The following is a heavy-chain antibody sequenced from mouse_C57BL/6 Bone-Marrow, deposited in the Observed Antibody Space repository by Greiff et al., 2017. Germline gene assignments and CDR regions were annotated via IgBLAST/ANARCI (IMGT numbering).Heavy chain of an antibody. V-gene: IGHV1-78*01. CDR2: IYPRDGST. J-gene: IGHJ2*01. CDR1: GYTFTDHT. Sequence: VQLQQSDAELVKPGASVKISCKVSGYTFTDHTIHWMQQRPEQGLECIGYIYPRDGSTKYNEEFKGKATLTADKSSSTAYLQLNSLTSEDSAVYFCARGKRLTGKYFDYGGQGTTLTVSS. D-gene: IGHD4-1*01. CDR3: ARGKRLTGKYFDY.